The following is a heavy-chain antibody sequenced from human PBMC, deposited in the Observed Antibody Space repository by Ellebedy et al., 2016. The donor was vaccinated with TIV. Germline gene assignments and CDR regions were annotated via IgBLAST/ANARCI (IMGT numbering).Heavy chain of an antibody. J-gene: IGHJ4*02. CDR1: GGSISSYY. CDR3: ARTSIAVAGFDY. V-gene: IGHV4-59*01. Sequence: MPSETLSLTCTVSGGSISSYYWSWIRQPPGKGLEWIGYIYYSGSTNYNPSLKSRVTISVDTSKNPFSLKLSSVTAADTAVYYCARTSIAVAGFDYWGQGTLVTVSS. CDR2: IYYSGST. D-gene: IGHD6-19*01.